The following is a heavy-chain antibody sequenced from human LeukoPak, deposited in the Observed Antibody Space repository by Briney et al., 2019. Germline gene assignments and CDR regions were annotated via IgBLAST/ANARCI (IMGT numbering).Heavy chain of an antibody. CDR3: AKEEGVMAIAGSPSGY. V-gene: IGHV3-30*18. J-gene: IGHJ4*02. Sequence: GGSLRLHCAASGFTFRHYGIHWDRQAPGKGVEWVAIISYVGTNKYYADSVKGRVTISRDNSKNTLYLQMNSLRAEDTAMYYCAKEEGVMAIAGSPSGYWGQGTLVTVSS. D-gene: IGHD2-21*01. CDR2: ISYVGTNK. CDR1: GFTFRHYG.